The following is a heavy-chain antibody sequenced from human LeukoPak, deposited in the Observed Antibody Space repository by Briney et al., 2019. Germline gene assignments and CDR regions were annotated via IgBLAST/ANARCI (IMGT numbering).Heavy chain of an antibody. Sequence: SEALSLTCTVSGGSISSSSYYWGWIRQPPGKGLEWIGSIYYSGSTYYNPSLKSRVTISVDTSKNQFSLKLSSVTAADTAVYYCAREPRDGYNLGDDYWGQGTLVTVSS. D-gene: IGHD5-24*01. V-gene: IGHV4-39*07. CDR1: GGSISSSSYY. J-gene: IGHJ4*02. CDR2: IYYSGST. CDR3: AREPRDGYNLGDDY.